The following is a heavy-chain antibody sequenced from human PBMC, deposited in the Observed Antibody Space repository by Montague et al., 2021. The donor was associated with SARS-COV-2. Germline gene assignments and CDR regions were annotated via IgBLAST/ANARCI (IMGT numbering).Heavy chain of an antibody. CDR1: GGSIRSTTFY. J-gene: IGHJ4*02. V-gene: IGHV4-39*01. D-gene: IGHD6-19*01. CDR3: VTPGKTAVTGEFDF. CDR2: IYEGDTT. Sequence: SETLSLTCTVSGGSIRSTTFYWGRHRQSHGKGLEWSGYIYEGDTTNYTPSLKSRVAISLDTPNNQFSLKVTSLIVADTAIYYCVTPGKTAVTGEFDFWGPGIMVTVSS.